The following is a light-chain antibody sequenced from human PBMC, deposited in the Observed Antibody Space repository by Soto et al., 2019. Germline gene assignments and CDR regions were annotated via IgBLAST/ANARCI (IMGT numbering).Light chain of an antibody. V-gene: IGKV4-1*01. CDR1: QNILYSSNKKNY. CDR2: WAS. J-gene: IGKJ4*01. CDR3: QPYYSHPHT. Sequence: DIVMTQSPDSLAVSLGERATFNCKSSQNILYSSNKKNYLAWYQQRPGQPPKLLISWASTGESGVPDRFSGSGSETDFTLTISRLQADDVTLYDYQPYYSHPHTCGGSTKVEIK.